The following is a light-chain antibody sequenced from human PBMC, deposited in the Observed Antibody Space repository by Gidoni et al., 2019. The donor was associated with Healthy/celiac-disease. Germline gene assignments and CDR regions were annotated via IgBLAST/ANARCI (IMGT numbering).Light chain of an antibody. J-gene: IGKJ2*01. V-gene: IGKV1-39*01. CDR2: AAS. CDR3: QQSYSTLYT. Sequence: DIQMNQSPSSLSASVGDRVTITCRASQSISSYLNWYQQKPGKAPKLLIYAASSLQSGVPSRFSGSGSGRDFTLTISSLQPEDFATYYCQQSYSTLYTFXQXTKLXIK. CDR1: QSISSY.